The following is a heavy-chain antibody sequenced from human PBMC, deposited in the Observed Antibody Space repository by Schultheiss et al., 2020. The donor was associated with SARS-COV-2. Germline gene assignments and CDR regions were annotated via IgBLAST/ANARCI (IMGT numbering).Heavy chain of an antibody. CDR2: ISGSGGTRVTT. Sequence: GGSLRLSCAASGFTFSSYDMHWVRQATGKGLEWVSAISGSGGTRVTTNYADSVKGRFTISRDNSKNTLYLQMNSLRAEDTAVYYCARQRYYYGSGSYELDYWGQGTLVTVSS. D-gene: IGHD3-10*01. CDR3: ARQRYYYGSGSYELDY. V-gene: IGHV3-23*01. CDR1: GFTFSSYD. J-gene: IGHJ4*02.